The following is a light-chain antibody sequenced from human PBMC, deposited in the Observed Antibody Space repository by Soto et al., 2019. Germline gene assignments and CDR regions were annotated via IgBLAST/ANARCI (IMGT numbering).Light chain of an antibody. CDR2: EVV. V-gene: IGLV2-23*02. CDR1: SSDVGTYNL. J-gene: IGLJ2*01. Sequence: QSALTQPASVSGSPGQSITISCTGSSSDVGTYNLVSWYQHDPGKAPKLMISEVVKRPSGVSNRFSGSKSGNTASLTISGLQAEDEADYYCCSYAGSSMFVFGGGTKVTVL. CDR3: CSYAGSSMFV.